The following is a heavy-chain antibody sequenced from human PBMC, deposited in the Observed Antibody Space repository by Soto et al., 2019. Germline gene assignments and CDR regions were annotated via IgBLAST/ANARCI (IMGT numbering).Heavy chain of an antibody. CDR1: GGTFSSYA. Sequence: SVKVSCKASGGTFSSYAISWVRQAPGQGLEWMGGIIPIFGTANYAQKFQGRVTITADESTSTAYMELSSLRSEDTAVYYCARELGARRNWFDHWGQGTLVTVSS. D-gene: IGHD6-6*01. J-gene: IGHJ5*02. CDR2: IIPIFGTA. CDR3: ARELGARRNWFDH. V-gene: IGHV1-69*13.